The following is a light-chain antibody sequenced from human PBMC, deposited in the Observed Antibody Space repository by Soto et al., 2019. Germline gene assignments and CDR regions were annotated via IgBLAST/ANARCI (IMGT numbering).Light chain of an antibody. Sequence: EIVMTQSPVTLSVSPGERATLSCRASQSVRRNLAWYQQKPGQAPRLLISGASTRATGIPARFSGSGSGTDFTLTISRLEPEDFAVYYCQLYGTSPKTFGQGTKVDIK. J-gene: IGKJ1*01. CDR1: QSVRRN. V-gene: IGKV3-15*01. CDR3: QLYGTSPKT. CDR2: GAS.